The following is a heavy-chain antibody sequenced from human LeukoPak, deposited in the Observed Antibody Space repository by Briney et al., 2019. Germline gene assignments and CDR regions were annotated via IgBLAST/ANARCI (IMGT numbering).Heavy chain of an antibody. D-gene: IGHD2-2*01. Sequence: GESLKISCKGSGYSFTSYWIGWVRQMPGKGLEWMGIIYPGDSDTRYSPSFQGQVTISADKSISTAYLQWSSLKASDTAMYYCARVSLGYCSSTSCRHFDYWGQGTLVTVSS. CDR3: ARVSLGYCSSTSCRHFDY. J-gene: IGHJ4*02. CDR1: GYSFTSYW. V-gene: IGHV5-51*01. CDR2: IYPGDSDT.